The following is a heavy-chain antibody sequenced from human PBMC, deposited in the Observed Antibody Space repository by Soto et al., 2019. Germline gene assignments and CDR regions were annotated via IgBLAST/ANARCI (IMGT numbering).Heavy chain of an antibody. CDR1: GGSVSSGSYY. CDR2: IYYSGST. V-gene: IGHV4-61*01. CDR3: ARLEGEQGRIGWLDY. D-gene: IGHD6-19*01. Sequence: PSETLSLTCTVSGGSVSSGSYYWSWIRQPPGKGLECVGYIYYSGSTNYNPSLKSRVTISVDTSKNQFSLKLSSVTAADTAVYYCARLEGEQGRIGWLDYWGQGTLVTVSS. J-gene: IGHJ4*02.